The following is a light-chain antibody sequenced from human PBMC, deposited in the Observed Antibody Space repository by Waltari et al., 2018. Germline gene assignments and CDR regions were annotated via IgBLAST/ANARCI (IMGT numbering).Light chain of an antibody. CDR2: DAS. CDR3: QQYDDVPYT. Sequence: DNQITQSPSALSASVGVTVTMTCQASQYICHYVIWYQQKPPKAPKLLIYDASKLETGVPSRFSGSGSGTHFSLTINSLQPEDFATYYCQQYDDVPYTFGQGTKLEIQ. CDR1: QYICHY. V-gene: IGKV1-33*01. J-gene: IGKJ2*01.